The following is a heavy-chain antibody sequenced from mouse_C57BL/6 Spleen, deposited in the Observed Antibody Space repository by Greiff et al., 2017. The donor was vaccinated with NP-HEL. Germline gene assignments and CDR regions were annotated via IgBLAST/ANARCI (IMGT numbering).Heavy chain of an antibody. CDR3: TKMGYGTLY. V-gene: IGHV14-1*01. CDR2: IDPEDGDT. Sequence: DVKLQESGAELVRPGASVKLSCTASGFNIKDYYMHWVKQRPEQGLEWIGRIDPEDGDTEYAPKFQGKATMTADTSSNTAYLQLSSLTSEDTAVYYCTKMGYGTLYWGQGTLVTVSA. J-gene: IGHJ3*01. CDR1: GFNIKDYY. D-gene: IGHD2-1*01.